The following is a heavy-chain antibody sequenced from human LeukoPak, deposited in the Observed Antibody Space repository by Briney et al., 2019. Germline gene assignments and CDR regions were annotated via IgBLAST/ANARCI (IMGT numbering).Heavy chain of an antibody. CDR1: GFTFSGSA. CDR2: IRSKANSYAT. J-gene: IGHJ6*03. Sequence: GGSLKLSCAASGFTFSGSAMHWVRQASGKGLEWVGRIRSKANSYATAYAASVKGRFTISRDDSKNTAYLQMNSLKTEDTAVYYCTRNAVVVPAARFDYYYYYMDVWGKGTTVTVSS. CDR3: TRNAVVVPAARFDYYYYYMDV. D-gene: IGHD2-2*01. V-gene: IGHV3-73*01.